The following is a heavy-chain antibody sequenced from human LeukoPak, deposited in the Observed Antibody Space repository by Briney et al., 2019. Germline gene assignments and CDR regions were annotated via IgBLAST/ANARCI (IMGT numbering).Heavy chain of an antibody. CDR1: GGYISSYY. D-gene: IGHD3-16*02. Sequence: SETLSLTCTVSGGYISSYYWSWIRQPPGKGLEWIGYIYYSGSTNYNPSLKSRVTISVDTSKNQFSLKLSSVTAADTAVYYCARASMITFGGVITYYFDYWGQGTLVTVSS. CDR2: IYYSGST. V-gene: IGHV4-59*01. J-gene: IGHJ4*02. CDR3: ARASMITFGGVITYYFDY.